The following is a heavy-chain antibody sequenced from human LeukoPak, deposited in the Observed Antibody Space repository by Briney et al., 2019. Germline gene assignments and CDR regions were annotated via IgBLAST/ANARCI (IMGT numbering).Heavy chain of an antibody. V-gene: IGHV4-34*01. D-gene: IGHD4-17*01. CDR1: GGSFSGYY. J-gene: IGHJ4*02. Sequence: PSETLSLTCAVYGGSFSGYYWSWIRQPPGKGLEWIGEINHSGSTNYNPSLKSRVTISVDTSKNQFSLKLSSVTAADTAVYYCARDYYGDYGDYWGQGTLVTVSS. CDR2: INHSGST. CDR3: ARDYYGDYGDY.